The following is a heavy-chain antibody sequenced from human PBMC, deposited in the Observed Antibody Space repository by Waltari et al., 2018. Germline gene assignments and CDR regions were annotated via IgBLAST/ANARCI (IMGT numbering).Heavy chain of an antibody. J-gene: IGHJ4*02. V-gene: IGHV4-34*01. Sequence: QVQLQQWGAGLLKPSETLSLTCAVYGGSFSGYYWSWIRQPPGQGLGWIGEINHSGSTNYNPSLKSRVTISVDTSKNQFSLKLSSVTAADTAVYYCARGLRITIFGVVIIRTPLFDYWGQGTLVTVSS. CDR1: GGSFSGYY. CDR2: INHSGST. D-gene: IGHD3-3*01. CDR3: ARGLRITIFGVVIIRTPLFDY.